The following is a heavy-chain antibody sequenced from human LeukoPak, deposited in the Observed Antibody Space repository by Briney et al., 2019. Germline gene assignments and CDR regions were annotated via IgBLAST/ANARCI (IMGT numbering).Heavy chain of an antibody. V-gene: IGHV3-43*02. CDR3: TKDIGADYYYDSSGYFI. CDR1: GFTFDNYA. Sequence: GGSLRLSCAASGFTFDNYAMHWVRQVPGKGLEWVSLISGDGDSTYYPDSVKGRFTISRDNSKNSLYLQMNSLRTEDTALYYCTKDIGADYYYDSSGYFIWGQGTMVTVSS. J-gene: IGHJ3*02. CDR2: ISGDGDST. D-gene: IGHD3-22*01.